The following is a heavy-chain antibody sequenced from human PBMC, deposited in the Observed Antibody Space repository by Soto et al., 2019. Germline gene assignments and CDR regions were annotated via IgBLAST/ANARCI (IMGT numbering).Heavy chain of an antibody. CDR3: ARDSSILSSEGAIDY. CDR1: GGSISSNSHY. Sequence: QVQLQESGPGLVKPSQTLSLSCTVSGGSISSNSHYWSWIRQHPGKGLEWIAYIYYSGSTYYNPSLKSRVSISVDTSKNLFFLNLTSVTAADTAVYYCARDSSILSSEGAIDYWGQGILVTVSS. CDR2: IYYSGST. J-gene: IGHJ4*02. D-gene: IGHD2-15*01. V-gene: IGHV4-31*03.